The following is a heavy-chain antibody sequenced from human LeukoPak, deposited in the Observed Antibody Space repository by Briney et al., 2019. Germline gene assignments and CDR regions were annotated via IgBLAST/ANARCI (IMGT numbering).Heavy chain of an antibody. V-gene: IGHV3-23*01. D-gene: IGHD6-19*01. J-gene: IGHJ4*02. Sequence: GGPLGLSCAASGFSLSTYGVSWVRQPPGKGLEWVSGITGTGGSTYYADSVKGRFTVSRDTSKNTLYLQMNSLRAEDTAIYYCAKDHGTAVAGFYYWGQGTLVTVSS. CDR1: GFSLSTYG. CDR3: AKDHGTAVAGFYY. CDR2: ITGTGGST.